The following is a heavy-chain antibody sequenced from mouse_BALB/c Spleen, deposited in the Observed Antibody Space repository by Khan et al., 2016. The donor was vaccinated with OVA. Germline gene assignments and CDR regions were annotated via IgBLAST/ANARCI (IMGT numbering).Heavy chain of an antibody. CDR1: GFNIKDTY. J-gene: IGHJ3*01. Sequence: VQLQQSGAELVKPGASVKLSCTASGFNIKDTYMHWVKQRPEQGLEWIGRIDPANGNSKYDPKFQGKATITADTSSNTAYLQLSSLTPEDTAVYYCARDYWDVFAYWGQGTLVTVSA. V-gene: IGHV14-3*02. CDR2: IDPANGNS. D-gene: IGHD4-1*01. CDR3: ARDYWDVFAY.